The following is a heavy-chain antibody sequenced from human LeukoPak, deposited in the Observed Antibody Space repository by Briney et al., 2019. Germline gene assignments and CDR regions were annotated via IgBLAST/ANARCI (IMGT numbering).Heavy chain of an antibody. CDR3: ARSGYPASFDY. D-gene: IGHD5-12*01. V-gene: IGHV4-59*01. J-gene: IGHJ4*02. Sequence: SETLSLTCTVSGVSISSFYWSWIRQPPGKGLEWIGYIYYSGGTNYNPSLKSRVTISVDTSKNQFSLKLSSVTAADTAVYYCARSGYPASFDYWGQGTLVTVSS. CDR2: IYYSGGT. CDR1: GVSISSFY.